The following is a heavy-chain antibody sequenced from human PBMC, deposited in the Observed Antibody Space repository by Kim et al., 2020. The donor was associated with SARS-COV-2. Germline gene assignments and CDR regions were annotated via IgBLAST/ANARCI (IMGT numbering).Heavy chain of an antibody. D-gene: IGHD2-2*01. Sequence: FQSRVTMSRNTSISTAYMELSSLRSEDTAVYYCARETPGVPAATYYGMDVWGQGTTVTVSS. V-gene: IGHV1-8*01. CDR3: ARETPGVPAATYYGMDV. J-gene: IGHJ6*02.